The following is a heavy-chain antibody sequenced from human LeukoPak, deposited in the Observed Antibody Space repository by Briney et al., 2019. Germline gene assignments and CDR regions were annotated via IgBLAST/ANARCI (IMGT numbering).Heavy chain of an antibody. CDR3: ARDSLASSSYLDY. CDR2: IWYDGSHK. J-gene: IGHJ4*02. CDR1: GFTFSSYA. D-gene: IGHD6-6*01. Sequence: GGSLRLSCAASGFTFSSYAMHWVRQAPGKGLEWVAVIWYDGSHKYYADSVEGRFTLSRDNPKNTLYLQMNSLRAEDTAVYYCARDSLASSSYLDYWGQGTLVTVSS. V-gene: IGHV3-33*01.